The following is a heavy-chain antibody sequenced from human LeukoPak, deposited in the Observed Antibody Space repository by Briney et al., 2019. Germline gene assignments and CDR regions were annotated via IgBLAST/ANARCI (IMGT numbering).Heavy chain of an antibody. J-gene: IGHJ4*02. Sequence: ASVKVSCKASGGTFSSYAISWVRQAPGQGLEWMGGIIPIFGTANYAQKFQGRVTITTDESTSTAYMELSSLRSEDTAVYYCARYNSGYDYVDYWGQGTLVTVSS. CDR3: ARYNSGYDYVDY. CDR1: GGTFSSYA. CDR2: IIPIFGTA. D-gene: IGHD5-12*01. V-gene: IGHV1-69*05.